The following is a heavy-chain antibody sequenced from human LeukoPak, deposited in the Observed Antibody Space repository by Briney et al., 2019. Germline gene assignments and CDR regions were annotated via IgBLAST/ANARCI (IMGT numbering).Heavy chain of an antibody. CDR3: ARCPRWAHFDY. CDR2: ISSSGRAI. Sequence: GGSLRLSCAGSGFTFSCYEMNWVRQAPGKGLEWVSYISSSGRAIYYADSVKGRFTVSRDNAKNSLYLQMNSLRAEDTAVYYCARCPRWAHFDYWGQGTLVTVSS. D-gene: IGHD4-23*01. J-gene: IGHJ4*02. V-gene: IGHV3-48*03. CDR1: GFTFSCYE.